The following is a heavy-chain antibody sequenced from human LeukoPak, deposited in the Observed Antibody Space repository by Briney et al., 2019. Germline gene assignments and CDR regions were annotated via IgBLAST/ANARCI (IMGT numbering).Heavy chain of an antibody. J-gene: IGHJ3*02. CDR2: IKQDGSEK. CDR3: VRVYSSSSGKNAFDI. V-gene: IGHV3-7*03. Sequence: GGSLRLSCAASGFTFSNYWMSRVRQAPGKGLEWVANIKQDGSEKDYVDSVKGRVTISRDNAKNFLYLQVNSLRAEDTAVYYCVRVYSSSSGKNAFDIWGQGTMVTVSS. CDR1: GFTFSNYW. D-gene: IGHD6-6*01.